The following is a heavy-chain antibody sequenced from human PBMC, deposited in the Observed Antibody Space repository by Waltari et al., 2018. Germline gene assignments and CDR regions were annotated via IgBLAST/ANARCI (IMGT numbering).Heavy chain of an antibody. V-gene: IGHV3-30*02. J-gene: IGHJ5*02. CDR1: GFNFNNHG. CDR3: AKGPDSSHYFSNWLDP. CDR2: IEYDGYNK. D-gene: IGHD3-22*01. Sequence: QAQLVESGGGVVQPGGSLRISCAASGFNFNNHGLQWVRQAPVKGPEWVAFIEYDGYNKHYADSVKGRFTISRDNSKDTLYLQLSGLSREDTAVYSCAKGPDSSHYFSNWLDPWGQGTLVTVSS.